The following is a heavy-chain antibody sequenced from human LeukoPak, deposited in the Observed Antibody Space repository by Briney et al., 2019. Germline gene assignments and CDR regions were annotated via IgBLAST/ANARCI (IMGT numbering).Heavy chain of an antibody. D-gene: IGHD3-22*01. CDR3: ARSDSSSEAYFDY. J-gene: IGHJ4*02. CDR2: INPNSGDT. CDR1: GYTFTGYY. V-gene: IGHV1-2*02. Sequence: GASVKVSCKASGYTFTGYYIHWLRQAPGQGLEWMGWINPNSGDTSYADKFQGRVTMTRDTFISTAYMELSRLRSDDTAVYYCARSDSSSEAYFDYWGQATLVTVSS.